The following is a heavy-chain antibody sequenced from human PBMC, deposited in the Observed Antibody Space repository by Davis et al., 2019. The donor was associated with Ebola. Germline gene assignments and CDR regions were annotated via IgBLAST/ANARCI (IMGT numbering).Heavy chain of an antibody. CDR2: IIPIFGTA. V-gene: IGHV1-69*13. Sequence: SVKVSCKASGGTFSSYAISWVRQAPGQGLEWMVGIIPIFGTANYAQKFQGRVTITADESTSTAYMELSSLRSEDTAVYYCARDRSLYQGINWFDPWGQGTLVTVSS. D-gene: IGHD2-2*01. CDR3: ARDRSLYQGINWFDP. CDR1: GGTFSSYA. J-gene: IGHJ5*02.